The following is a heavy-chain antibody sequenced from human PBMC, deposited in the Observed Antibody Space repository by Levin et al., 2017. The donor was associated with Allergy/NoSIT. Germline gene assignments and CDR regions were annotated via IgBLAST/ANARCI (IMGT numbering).Heavy chain of an antibody. Sequence: GGSLRLSCAASGFTFSSDVMSWVRQAPGKGLEWVSGISESGGTTYYADSVKGRFTISRDNSKNTLYLEMNSLRAEDTAVYYCAKGSYCSAGTCDARLGNWGQGTLVTVSS. CDR3: AKGSYCSAGTCDARLGN. CDR1: GFTFSSDV. J-gene: IGHJ4*02. V-gene: IGHV3-23*01. CDR2: ISESGGTT. D-gene: IGHD2-15*01.